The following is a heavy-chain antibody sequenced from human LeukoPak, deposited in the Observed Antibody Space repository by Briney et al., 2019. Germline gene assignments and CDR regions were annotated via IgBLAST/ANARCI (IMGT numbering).Heavy chain of an antibody. Sequence: PGGSLRLSCAASGFTFSSYSMNWVRQAPGKGLEWVSYISSSSSTIYYVDSVKGRFTISRDNAKNSLYLQMNSLRAEDTAVYYCAKLYFGDSAEYFHHWGQGTLVTVSS. J-gene: IGHJ1*01. CDR1: GFTFSSYS. CDR3: AKLYFGDSAEYFHH. CDR2: ISSSSSTI. D-gene: IGHD4-17*01. V-gene: IGHV3-48*01.